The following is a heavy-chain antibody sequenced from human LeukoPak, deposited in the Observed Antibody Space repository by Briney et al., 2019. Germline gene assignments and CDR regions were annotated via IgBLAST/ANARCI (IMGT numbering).Heavy chain of an antibody. V-gene: IGHV1-2*02. CDR3: AREGYCSSTSCYGHYYGMDV. J-gene: IGHJ6*02. CDR1: GYTFTGYY. Sequence: ASVKVPCKASGYTFTGYYMHWVRQAPGQGLEWMGWINPNSGGTNYAQKFQGRVTMTRDTSISTAYMELSRLRSDDTAVYYCAREGYCSSTSCYGHYYGMDVWGQGTTVTVSS. CDR2: INPNSGGT. D-gene: IGHD2-2*01.